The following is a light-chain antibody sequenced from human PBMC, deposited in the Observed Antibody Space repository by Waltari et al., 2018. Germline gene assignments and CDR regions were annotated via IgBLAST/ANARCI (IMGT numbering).Light chain of an antibody. CDR2: DVN. Sequence: QSALTQPRSVSGSPGQSVTISCSGSSSDVGAYTHFSWYQQHPDKAPKVMIYDVNKRPSGVPDRFSGSKSDNTASLTISGLQAEDEADYYCCSYAGNYILVFGGGTKLTVL. CDR3: CSYAGNYILV. V-gene: IGLV2-11*01. CDR1: SSDVGAYTH. J-gene: IGLJ2*01.